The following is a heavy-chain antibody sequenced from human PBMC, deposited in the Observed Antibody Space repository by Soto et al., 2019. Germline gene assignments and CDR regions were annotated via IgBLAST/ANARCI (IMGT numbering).Heavy chain of an antibody. CDR3: TPGGVPAAANGYCYYAMEV. J-gene: IGHJ6*02. D-gene: IGHD2-2*01. V-gene: IGHV3-15*07. CDR1: GFTFTNAG. Sequence: EVQLVESGGGLVKPGVSLRLSCAASGFTFTNAGMNWVRQAPGKGLEWVGRIKSKTDGGTADYAAPVKGRFTISRDDSRTTLYLQMNSLKAEDTALYYCTPGGVPAAANGYCYYAMEVWRQGNTVTVS. CDR2: IKSKTDGGTA.